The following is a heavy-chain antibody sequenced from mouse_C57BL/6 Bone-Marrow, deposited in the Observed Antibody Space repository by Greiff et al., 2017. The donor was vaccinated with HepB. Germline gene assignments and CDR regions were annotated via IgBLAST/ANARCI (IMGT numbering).Heavy chain of an antibody. CDR3: ARSTLYYDYDVDY. CDR2: IYPGSGNT. Sequence: QVQLQQSGAELVRPGASVKLSCKASGYTFTDYYINWVKQRPGQGLGWIARIYPGSGNTYYNEKFKGKATLTAEKSSSTAYMQLSSQTSEDSAVYFCARSTLYYDYDVDYWGQGTTLTVSS. V-gene: IGHV1-76*01. D-gene: IGHD2-4*01. J-gene: IGHJ2*01. CDR1: GYTFTDYY.